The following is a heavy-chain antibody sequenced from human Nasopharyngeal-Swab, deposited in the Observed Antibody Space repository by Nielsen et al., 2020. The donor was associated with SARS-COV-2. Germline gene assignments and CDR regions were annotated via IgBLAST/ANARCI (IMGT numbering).Heavy chain of an antibody. CDR3: ARDQYYYDSSGPAFDI. V-gene: IGHV3-9*01. CDR1: GFTFDDYA. Sequence: GGSLRLSCAASGFTFDDYAMHWVRQAPGKGLEWVSGISWNSGSIGYADSVKGRFTISRDNAKNSLYLQMNSLRAEDTAVYYCARDQYYYDSSGPAFDIWGQGTMVTVSP. D-gene: IGHD3-22*01. J-gene: IGHJ3*02. CDR2: ISWNSGSI.